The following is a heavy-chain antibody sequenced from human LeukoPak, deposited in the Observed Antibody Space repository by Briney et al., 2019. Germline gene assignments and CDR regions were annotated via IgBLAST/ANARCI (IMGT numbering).Heavy chain of an antibody. CDR2: IYYSGST. CDR1: GGSISSYY. CDR3: ARTTEGGYTYGYFYYYYMDV. Sequence: SETLSLTCTVSGGSISSYYWSWIRQPPGKGLEWIGYIYYSGSTNYNPSLKSRVTISVDTSKNQFSLKLTSVTAADTAVYYCARTTEGGYTYGYFYYYYMDVWGKGTTATISS. V-gene: IGHV4-59*01. J-gene: IGHJ6*03. D-gene: IGHD5-18*01.